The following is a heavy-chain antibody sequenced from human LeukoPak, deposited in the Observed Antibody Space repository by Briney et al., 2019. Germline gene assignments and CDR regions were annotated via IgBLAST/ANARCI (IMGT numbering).Heavy chain of an antibody. CDR2: ISYDGSNK. CDR1: GFTFSSYG. D-gene: IGHD1-14*01. J-gene: IGHJ5*02. CDR3: ARLALLALGSWFDP. Sequence: GGSLRLSCAASGFTFSSYGMHWVRQAPGKGLEWVAVISYDGSNKYYADSVKGRFTISRDNSKNTLYLQMNSLRAEDTAVYYCARLALLALGSWFDPWGQGTLVTVSS. V-gene: IGHV3-30*03.